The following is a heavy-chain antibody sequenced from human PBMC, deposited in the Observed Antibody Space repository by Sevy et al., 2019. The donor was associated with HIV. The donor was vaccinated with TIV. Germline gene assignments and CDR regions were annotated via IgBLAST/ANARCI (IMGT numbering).Heavy chain of an antibody. CDR2: ISTYNSIT. J-gene: IGHJ5*02. CDR1: GYTFTTYG. V-gene: IGHV1-18*01. D-gene: IGHD6-19*01. CDR3: ARSTQVAGRNNWFDP. Sequence: ASVKVYCKASGYTFTTYGITWVRQAPGQGLEWMGWISTYNSITNYAQKLQGRVTMTTDPSTSTAYMELRSLRSDDTAAYYCARSTQVAGRNNWFDPWGQGTLVTVSS.